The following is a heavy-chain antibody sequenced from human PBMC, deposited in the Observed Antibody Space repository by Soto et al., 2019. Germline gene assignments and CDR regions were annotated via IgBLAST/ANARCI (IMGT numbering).Heavy chain of an antibody. D-gene: IGHD1-7*01. CDR1: GYTFTSYT. J-gene: IGHJ6*02. Sequence: ASVKVSCKASGYTFTSYTMHWVRQAPGQRLEWMGWINAGNGNTKYSQKFQGRATISRDTSARTAYMELSSLRSEDSAVYFCAREEDGTTFYYGMDVWGQGTTVTVYS. CDR3: AREEDGTTFYYGMDV. CDR2: INAGNGNT. V-gene: IGHV1-3*01.